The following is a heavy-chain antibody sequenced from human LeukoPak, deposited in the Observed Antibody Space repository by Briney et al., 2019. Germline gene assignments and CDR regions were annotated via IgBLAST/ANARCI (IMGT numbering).Heavy chain of an antibody. CDR2: IYYSATT. V-gene: IGHV4-59*01. Sequence: SETLSLTCRVPGGSISSYYWSWIREPPGKGLECIGSIYYSATTNYNPSLKSRVTTSIDTSKNQFSLKLSSVTAADTALYYCARSNTRFKSFDYWGQGTLVTVSS. D-gene: IGHD3-10*02. CDR3: ARSNTRFKSFDY. CDR1: GGSISSYY. J-gene: IGHJ4*02.